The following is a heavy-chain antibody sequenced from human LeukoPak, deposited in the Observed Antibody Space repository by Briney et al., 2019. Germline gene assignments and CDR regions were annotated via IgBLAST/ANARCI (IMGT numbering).Heavy chain of an antibody. CDR3: AREPDYDILTGYYKGYSLGIDY. V-gene: IGHV3-7*03. CDR2: IKQDGSEK. D-gene: IGHD3-9*01. J-gene: IGHJ4*02. CDR1: GFTFSSYA. Sequence: PGGSLRLSCAASGFTFSSYAMSWVRQAPGKGLEWVANIKQDGSEKYYVDPVKGRFTISRDNAKNSLYLQMNSLRAEDTAVYYCAREPDYDILTGYYKGYSLGIDYWGQGTLVTVSS.